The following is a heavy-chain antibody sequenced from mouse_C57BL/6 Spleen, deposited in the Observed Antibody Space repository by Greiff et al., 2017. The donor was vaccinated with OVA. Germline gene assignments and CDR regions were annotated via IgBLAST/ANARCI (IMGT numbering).Heavy chain of an antibody. V-gene: IGHV5-12*01. J-gene: IGHJ4*01. Sequence: EVKLVESGGGLVQPGGSLKLSCAASGFTFSDYYMYWVRQTPEKRLEWVAYISNGGGSTYYPDTVKGRFTISRDNAKNNLYLQMSHLKSEDTAMYYCARDDGSSYDAMDDWGQGTSVTVSS. CDR3: ARDDGSSYDAMDD. CDR1: GFTFSDYY. CDR2: ISNGGGST. D-gene: IGHD1-1*01.